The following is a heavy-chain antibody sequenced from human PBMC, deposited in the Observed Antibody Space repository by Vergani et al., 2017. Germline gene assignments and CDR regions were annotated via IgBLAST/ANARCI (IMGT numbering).Heavy chain of an antibody. J-gene: IGHJ3*02. CDR2: IYYSGNT. D-gene: IGHD2-8*01. CDR1: GGSISSGGYY. V-gene: IGHV4-31*03. CDR3: AGVFHYCTKDVCYSLIVRGLAFDI. Sequence: QVQLQESGPGLVKPSQTLSLTCTVSGGSISSGGYYWSWIRQHPGKGLEWIGYIYYSGNTYYNPSLKSRVTISVDTSKNQFSLKLSSVTAADTAVYYCAGVFHYCTKDVCYSLIVRGLAFDIWGQGRIVTVSS.